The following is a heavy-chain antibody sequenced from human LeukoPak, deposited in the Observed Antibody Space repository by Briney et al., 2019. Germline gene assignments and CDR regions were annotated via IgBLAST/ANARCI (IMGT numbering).Heavy chain of an antibody. CDR1: GGSISSSSYY. Sequence: PSETLSLTCTVSGGSISSSSYYWGWIRQPPGKGLEWIGSIYYSGSTYYNPSLKSRVTISVDTSKNQFSLKLSSVTAADTAVYYCAVRPGIAAAGRPYYFDYWGQGTLVTVSS. D-gene: IGHD6-13*01. CDR3: AVRPGIAAAGRPYYFDY. J-gene: IGHJ4*02. V-gene: IGHV4-39*01. CDR2: IYYSGST.